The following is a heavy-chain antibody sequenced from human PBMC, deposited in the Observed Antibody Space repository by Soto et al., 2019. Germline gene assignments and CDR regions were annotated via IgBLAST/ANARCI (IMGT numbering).Heavy chain of an antibody. CDR2: IYYSGST. CDR1: GGSISSSSYY. CDR3: ASPKIAFYNWFDP. D-gene: IGHD3-3*02. V-gene: IGHV4-39*01. Sequence: SETLSLTCTVSGGSISSSSYYWGWIRQPPGKGLEWIGSIYYSGSTYYKPSLKSRVTISVDTSKNQFSLKLSSVTASDTAVYYCASPKIAFYNWFDPWGQGTLVTVSS. J-gene: IGHJ5*02.